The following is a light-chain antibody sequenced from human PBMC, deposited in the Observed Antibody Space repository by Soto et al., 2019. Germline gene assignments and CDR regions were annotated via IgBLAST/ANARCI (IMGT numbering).Light chain of an antibody. Sequence: QSVLTQPASVSGSPGQSITISCTGTSSDVGGYNYVSWYQQHPGKAPKLMIYDVSNRPSGVSNRFSGSKSGNTASLTISGLQAEDEADYYCQSYDTNLSASYVFGTGTKVTVL. CDR1: SSDVGGYNY. V-gene: IGLV2-14*01. CDR2: DVS. CDR3: QSYDTNLSASYV. J-gene: IGLJ1*01.